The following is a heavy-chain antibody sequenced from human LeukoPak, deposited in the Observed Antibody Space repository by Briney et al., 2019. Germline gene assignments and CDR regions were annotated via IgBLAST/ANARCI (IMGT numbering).Heavy chain of an antibody. D-gene: IGHD2-2*01. J-gene: IGHJ4*02. CDR1: GFTFSSYE. V-gene: IGHV3-48*03. CDR3: ARDRYCSSTSCYDPDYFDY. Sequence: GGSLRLSCAASGFTFSSYEMNWVRRSPGKGLEGVSYISSRGSTIYYEDSVKGRFTISRDNAKNSLYLQMNTLRAEDTAVYYCARDRYCSSTSCYDPDYFDYWGQGTLVTVSS. CDR2: ISSRGSTI.